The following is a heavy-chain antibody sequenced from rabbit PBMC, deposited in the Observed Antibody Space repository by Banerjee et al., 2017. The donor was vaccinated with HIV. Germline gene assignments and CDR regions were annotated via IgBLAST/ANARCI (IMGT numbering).Heavy chain of an antibody. J-gene: IGHJ4*01. V-gene: IGHV1S40*01. CDR3: ARGLYYSSGWGLDL. D-gene: IGHD4-1*01. CDR2: YDDSNT. Sequence: QSLEESGGDLVKPGASLTLTCTASGLDFSRYRMCWVRQAPGKGLEWIAWYDDSNTYYASWAKGRFTISKHSSTTVTLQMTNLTVADTAKYFCARGLYYSSGWGLDLWGPGTLVTVS. CDR1: GLDFSRYR.